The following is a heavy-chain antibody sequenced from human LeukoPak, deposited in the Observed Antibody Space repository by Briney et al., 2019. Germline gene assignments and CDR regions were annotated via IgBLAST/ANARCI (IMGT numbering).Heavy chain of an antibody. CDR3: ARATSYSSGWDDAFDI. V-gene: IGHV1-2*06. CDR2: INPNSGGT. J-gene: IGHJ3*02. D-gene: IGHD6-19*01. CDR1: GYTFTGYY. Sequence: ASVKVSCKASGYTFTGYYMHWVRQAPGQGLEWMGRINPNSGGTNYAQKFQGRVTMTRDTSISTAYMELSRLRSEDTAVYYCARATSYSSGWDDAFDIWGQGTMVTVSS.